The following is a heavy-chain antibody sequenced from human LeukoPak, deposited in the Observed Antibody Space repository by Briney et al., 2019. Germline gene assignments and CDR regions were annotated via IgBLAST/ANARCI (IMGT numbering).Heavy chain of an antibody. CDR2: INKDGSER. CDR1: GFTFSSYA. CDR3: ARESKGRSKIDY. J-gene: IGHJ4*02. D-gene: IGHD4-17*01. Sequence: SGGSLRLSCAASGFTFSSYAMSWVRQAPGKGLEWVANINKDGSERYNVDSVKGRFTISRDNANKSLYLQMNSLRAEDTSVYYCARESKGRSKIDYWGQGTLVSVSS. V-gene: IGHV3-7*01.